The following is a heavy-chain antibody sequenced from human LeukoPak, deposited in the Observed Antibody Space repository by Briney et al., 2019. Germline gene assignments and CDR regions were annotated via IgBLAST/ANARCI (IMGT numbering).Heavy chain of an antibody. CDR2: IIPIFGTA. J-gene: IGHJ5*02. V-gene: IGHV1-69*05. CDR1: GGTFGSYA. CDR3: ARVPSIFGALDP. Sequence: ASVKVSCKASGGTFGSYAISWVRQAPGQGLEWMGGIIPIFGTANYAQKFQGRVTITTDESTSTAYMELSSLRSEDTAVYYCARVPSIFGALDPWGQGTLVTVSS. D-gene: IGHD3-3*01.